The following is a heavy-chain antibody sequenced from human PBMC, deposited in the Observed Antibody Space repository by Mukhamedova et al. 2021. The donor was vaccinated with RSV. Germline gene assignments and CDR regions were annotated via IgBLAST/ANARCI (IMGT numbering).Heavy chain of an antibody. D-gene: IGHD2-21*02. Sequence: SVMWVRQVPGQGLDWMGQIIPLFGKTAYAQNFQGRITITADESTDTVYLDFNSLTSDDKAMYYCARGTVVVLTADP. V-gene: IGHV1-69*01. CDR3: ARGTVVVLTADP. J-gene: IGHJ5*02. CDR1: S. CDR2: IIPLFGKT.